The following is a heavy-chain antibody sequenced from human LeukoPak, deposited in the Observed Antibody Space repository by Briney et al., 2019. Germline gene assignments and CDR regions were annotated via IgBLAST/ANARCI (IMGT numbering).Heavy chain of an antibody. V-gene: IGHV1-8*01. CDR2: MNPNSGNT. J-gene: IGHJ4*02. CDR3: ARRNTGVVAGLDC. D-gene: IGHD5-18*01. CDR1: GYTFTSYD. Sequence: ASVKVSCKASGYTFTSYDINWVRQAPGQGLEWMGWMNPNSGNTGYAQKFRGRVTMTRNTSISTAYMELSSLRSEDTAVYYCARRNTGVVAGLDCWGQGTLVTVSS.